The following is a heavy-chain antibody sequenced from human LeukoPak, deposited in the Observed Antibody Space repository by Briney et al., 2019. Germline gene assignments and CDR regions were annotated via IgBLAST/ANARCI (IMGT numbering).Heavy chain of an antibody. CDR1: GYSISSGYY. J-gene: IGHJ6*03. CDR2: INHSGST. V-gene: IGHV4-38-2*02. D-gene: IGHD5-12*01. CDR3: ARLLSSRINSGYSRGGRYYYMDV. Sequence: PSETLSLTCIVSGYSISSGYYWSWIRQPPGKGLEWIGEINHSGSTNYNPSLKSRVTISVDTSKNQFSLKLSSVTAADTAVYYCARLLSSRINSGYSRGGRYYYMDVWGKGTTVTVSS.